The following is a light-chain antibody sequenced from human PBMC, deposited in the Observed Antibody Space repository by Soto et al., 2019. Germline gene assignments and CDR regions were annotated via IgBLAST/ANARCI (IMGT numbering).Light chain of an antibody. Sequence: AIQLTQSPSSLSASIGDRVTITCRASQGISSALAWYQQKPGKAAKLLIYDASSLESGVPSRFSGSGSGTDFTLTISSLQPEDFAIYFCQQFNSYPPTFGGGTKVEL. V-gene: IGKV1-13*02. CDR1: QGISSA. CDR2: DAS. J-gene: IGKJ4*01. CDR3: QQFNSYPPT.